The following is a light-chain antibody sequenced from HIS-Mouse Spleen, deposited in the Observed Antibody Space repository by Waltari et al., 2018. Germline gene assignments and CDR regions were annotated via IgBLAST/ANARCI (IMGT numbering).Light chain of an antibody. J-gene: IGLJ1*01. CDR1: SSHVGGYNY. V-gene: IGLV2-14*03. CDR2: DVS. Sequence: QSALTQPASVSGSPGQSIPISCTGPSSHVGGYNYVSWYQQHPGKAPKLMIYDVSNRPSGVSNRFSGSKSGNTASLTISGLQAEDEADYYCSSYTSSSTYVFGTGTKVTVL. CDR3: SSYTSSSTYV.